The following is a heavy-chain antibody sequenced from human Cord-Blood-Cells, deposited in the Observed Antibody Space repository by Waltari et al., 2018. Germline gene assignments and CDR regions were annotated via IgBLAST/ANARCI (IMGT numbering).Heavy chain of an antibody. D-gene: IGHD6-19*01. CDR3: ARGDLAVAGTGSYYFDY. CDR1: GGSFSGYY. J-gene: IGHJ4*02. V-gene: IGHV4-34*01. CDR2: INHSGST. Sequence: QVQLQQWGAGLLKPSETLSLTCAVYGGSFSGYYWSWIRQPPGKGLEWIGEINHSGSTNYNPSRKSRVTISVDTSKNQFSLKLSSVTAADTAVYYCARGDLAVAGTGSYYFDYWGQGALVTVSS.